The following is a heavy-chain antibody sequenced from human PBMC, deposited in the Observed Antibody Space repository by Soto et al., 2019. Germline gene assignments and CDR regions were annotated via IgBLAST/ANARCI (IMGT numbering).Heavy chain of an antibody. D-gene: IGHD5-18*01. J-gene: IGHJ4*02. V-gene: IGHV1-24*01. Sequence: ASVKVSCKVSGYTLTELSMHWVRQAPGKGLEWMGGFDPEDGETIYAQKIQGRVTMTEDTSTDTAYMELSSLRSDDTAVYYCARGVDTAMANNFDYWGQGTLVTVSS. CDR3: ARGVDTAMANNFDY. CDR2: FDPEDGET. CDR1: GYTLTELS.